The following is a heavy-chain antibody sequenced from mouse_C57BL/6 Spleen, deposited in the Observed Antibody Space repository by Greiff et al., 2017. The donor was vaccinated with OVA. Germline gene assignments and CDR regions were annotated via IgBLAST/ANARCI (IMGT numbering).Heavy chain of an antibody. V-gene: IGHV1-64*01. CDR1: GYTFTSYW. Sequence: VQLQQPGAELVKPGASVKLSCKASGYTFTSYWMHWVKQRPGQGLEWIGMIHPNSGSTNYNEKFKSKATLTVDKSSSTAYMQLSSPTSEDSAVYYCARSRYYYAMDYWGQGTSVTVSS. CDR2: IHPNSGST. CDR3: ARSRYYYAMDY. J-gene: IGHJ4*01.